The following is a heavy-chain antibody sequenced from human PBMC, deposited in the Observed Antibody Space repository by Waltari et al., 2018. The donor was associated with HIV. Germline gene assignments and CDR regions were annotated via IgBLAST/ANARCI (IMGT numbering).Heavy chain of an antibody. CDR3: ARGGASGGFDL. J-gene: IGHJ4*02. CDR2: RDLGRGTA. D-gene: IGHD3-10*01. CDR1: GYSFTSHA. V-gene: IGHV1-3*02. Sequence: QVQLVQSGTELKRPGDSVKISCRASGYSFTSHAIHCIRQAPGQGLQYVGWRDLGRGTAKFVENLQTKVTFARDTAATTAFIEVRNLKFEVVAVFYCARGGASGGFDLWGQGTL.